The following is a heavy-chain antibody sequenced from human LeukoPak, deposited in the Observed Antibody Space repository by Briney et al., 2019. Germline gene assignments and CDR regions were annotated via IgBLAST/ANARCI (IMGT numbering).Heavy chain of an antibody. D-gene: IGHD2-15*01. CDR2: IIPIFGTA. J-gene: IGHJ4*02. Sequence: SVKVSCKASGGTFSSYAISWVRQAPGQGLEWMGGIIPIFGTANYAQKFQGRVTITADESASTAYMELSSLRSEDTAVYYCARAPGGYCSGGSCYSVGLIDYWGQGTLVTVSS. CDR3: ARAPGGYCSGGSCYSVGLIDY. V-gene: IGHV1-69*13. CDR1: GGTFSSYA.